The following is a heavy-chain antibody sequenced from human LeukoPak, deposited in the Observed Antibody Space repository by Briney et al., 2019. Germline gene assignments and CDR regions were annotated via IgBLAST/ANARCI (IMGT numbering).Heavy chain of an antibody. CDR3: AKGISTLTTSYSVFDY. D-gene: IGHD5/OR15-5a*01. CDR2: ISGSGGST. Sequence: GGSLRLSCAASGFTFSNYAMSWVRQAPGKGLEWVSAISGSGGSTYYADSVKGRFTVSRDNSKNTLYLQMNSLRAEDTAVYYCAKGISTLTTSYSVFDYWGQGTLVTVSS. V-gene: IGHV3-23*01. CDR1: GFTFSNYA. J-gene: IGHJ4*02.